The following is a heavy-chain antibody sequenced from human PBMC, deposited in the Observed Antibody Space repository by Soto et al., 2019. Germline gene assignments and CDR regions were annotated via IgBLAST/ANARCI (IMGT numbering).Heavy chain of an antibody. D-gene: IGHD3-3*01. Sequence: LSRSCTVSGGSSSSGGYYWSGSRQHPGKGMEWIGYIYYSGSTYYNPSLKRRVTISVDTSKNKFCLKLSSVTAEDTAVYYCAFFLPSATTEYFPYWGQRTLVTVSS. CDR3: AFFLPSATTEYFPY. V-gene: IGHV4-31*03. CDR1: GGSSSSGGYY. CDR2: IYYSGST. J-gene: IGHJ1*01.